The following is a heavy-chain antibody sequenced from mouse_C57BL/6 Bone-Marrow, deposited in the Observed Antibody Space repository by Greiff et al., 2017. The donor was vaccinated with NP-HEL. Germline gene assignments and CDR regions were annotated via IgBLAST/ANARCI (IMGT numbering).Heavy chain of an antibody. V-gene: IGHV3-6*01. Sequence: EVKLMESGPGLVKPSQSLSLTCSVTGYSITSGYYWNWIRQFPGNKLEWMGYISYDGSNNSNPSLKNRISITRDTSKNQFFLKLNAVTTEDTATYYCARDYYGSSYDMDDWGKGTSVTVSS. CDR1: GYSITSGYY. D-gene: IGHD1-1*01. J-gene: IGHJ4*01. CDR2: ISYDGSN. CDR3: ARDYYGSSYDMDD.